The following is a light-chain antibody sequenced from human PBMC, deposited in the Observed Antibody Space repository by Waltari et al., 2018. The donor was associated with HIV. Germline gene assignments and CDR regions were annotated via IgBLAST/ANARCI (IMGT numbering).Light chain of an antibody. CDR3: QVWDITSDRVV. CDR2: DDF. Sequence: SYVLTQPSSVSLAPGKTVIITCGGDNLGGKSVHWYQQKPGQAPLLAISDDFDRPSGIPERFSGSKSETTATLTISGVEAGDEADYYCQVWDITSDRVVFGGGTHLTVL. CDR1: NLGGKS. V-gene: IGLV3-21*04. J-gene: IGLJ2*01.